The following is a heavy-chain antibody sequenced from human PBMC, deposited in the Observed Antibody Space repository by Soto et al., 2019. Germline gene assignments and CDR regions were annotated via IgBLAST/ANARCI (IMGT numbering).Heavy chain of an antibody. D-gene: IGHD3-10*01. Sequence: HPGGSLRLSCAASGFTFSSYGMHWVRQAPGKGLEWVAVISYDGSNKYYADSVKGRFTISRDNSKNTLYLQMNSLRAEDTAVYYCAKYTWFGELLDAFDYWGQGTLVTVSS. J-gene: IGHJ4*02. V-gene: IGHV3-30*18. CDR3: AKYTWFGELLDAFDY. CDR1: GFTFSSYG. CDR2: ISYDGSNK.